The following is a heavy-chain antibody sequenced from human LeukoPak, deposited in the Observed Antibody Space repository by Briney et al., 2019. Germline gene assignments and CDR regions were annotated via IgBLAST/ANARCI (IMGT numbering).Heavy chain of an antibody. D-gene: IGHD4-23*01. J-gene: IGHJ4*02. V-gene: IGHV4-34*01. CDR2: INHSGST. CDR1: GGSFSGYY. CDR3: AREDYGGNSGLNLPFDY. Sequence: SETLSLTCAVYGGSFSGYYWSWIRQPPGKGLEWIGEINHSGSTNYNPSLKSRVTISVDTSKNQFSLKLSSVTAADTAVYYCAREDYGGNSGLNLPFDYWGQGTLVTVSS.